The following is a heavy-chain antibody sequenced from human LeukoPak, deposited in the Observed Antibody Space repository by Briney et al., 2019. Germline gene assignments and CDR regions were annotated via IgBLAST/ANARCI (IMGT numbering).Heavy chain of an antibody. D-gene: IGHD3-10*01. J-gene: IGHJ6*04. Sequence: GASVKVSCKASGGTFSSYAISWVRQAPGQGLEWMGGIIPIFGTANYAQKFQGRVTITADESTSTAYMELSSLRSEDTAVYYCARGPAMVRGVIYCYYGMDVWGKGTTVTVSS. CDR1: GGTFSSYA. CDR2: IIPIFGTA. CDR3: ARGPAMVRGVIYCYYGMDV. V-gene: IGHV1-69*13.